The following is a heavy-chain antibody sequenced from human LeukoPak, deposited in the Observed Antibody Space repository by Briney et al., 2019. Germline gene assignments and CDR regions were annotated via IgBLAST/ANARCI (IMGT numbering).Heavy chain of an antibody. CDR3: AKAIPAEVATITFDLDY. J-gene: IGHJ4*02. Sequence: PGGSLRLSCAASGFTFSSYAMSWVRQAPGKGLEWVSAIGGSGGSTYYADSVKGRFTISRDNSKNTLYLQMNSLRAEDTAVYYCAKAIPAEVATITFDLDYWGQGTLVTVSS. CDR2: IGGSGGST. CDR1: GFTFSSYA. D-gene: IGHD5-24*01. V-gene: IGHV3-23*01.